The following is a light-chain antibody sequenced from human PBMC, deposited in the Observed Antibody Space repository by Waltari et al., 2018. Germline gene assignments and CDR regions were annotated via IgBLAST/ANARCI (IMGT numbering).Light chain of an antibody. CDR2: EVT. CDR3: SSFTTRSTYA. J-gene: IGLJ1*01. V-gene: IGLV2-14*01. CDR1: CSDVGAYYS. Sequence: QSALTQPASVSGSPGQSIPISCTGTCSDVGAYYSVSWYQQHPGKAPQLIIYEVTRRPSGISDRFSGSKSDNTASLTIYGLQPEDEADYYCSSFTTRSTYAFGTGTKVTVL.